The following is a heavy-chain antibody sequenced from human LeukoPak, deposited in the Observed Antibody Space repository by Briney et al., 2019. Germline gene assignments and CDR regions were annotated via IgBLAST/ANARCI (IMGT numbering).Heavy chain of an antibody. J-gene: IGHJ4*02. D-gene: IGHD3-22*01. Sequence: ASVKVSCKASGYTFTSYDINWVRQATGQGLEWMGWMNPNSGNTGYAQKFQGRVTMTRNTSISTAYMELSRLRSDDTAVYYCARDPAGYYDSSGYFDYWGQGTLVTVSS. CDR3: ARDPAGYYDSSGYFDY. V-gene: IGHV1-8*01. CDR1: GYTFTSYD. CDR2: MNPNSGNT.